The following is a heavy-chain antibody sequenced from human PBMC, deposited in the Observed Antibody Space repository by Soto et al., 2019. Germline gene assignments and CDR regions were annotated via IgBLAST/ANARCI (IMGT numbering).Heavy chain of an antibody. CDR1: GGSISSYY. CDR3: ARAEKDYIWGSYRNYFLDY. J-gene: IGHJ4*02. CDR2: IYYSGST. D-gene: IGHD3-16*02. V-gene: IGHV4-59*01. Sequence: SETLSLTCTVSGGSISSYYWSWIRQPPGKGLEWIGYIYYSGSTNYNPSLKSRVTISVDTSKNQFSLKLSSVTAADTAVYYCARAEKDYIWGSYRNYFLDYSGQGSLVIVSS.